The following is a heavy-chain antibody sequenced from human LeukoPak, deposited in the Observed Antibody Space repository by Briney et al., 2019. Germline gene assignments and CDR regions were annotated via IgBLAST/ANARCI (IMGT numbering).Heavy chain of an antibody. V-gene: IGHV3-7*01. J-gene: IGHJ4*02. D-gene: IGHD4-23*01. CDR1: GFAFDDFA. CDR2: IQQDGSEK. Sequence: PGGSLRLSCTTSGFAFDDFAMSWVRQPAGKGLEWVANIQQDGSEKYYVDSVKGRFAISRDNAKNSLYLQMNSLRAEDTAIYYCARDKGGNSDSWGQGTQVTVSS. CDR3: ARDKGGNSDS.